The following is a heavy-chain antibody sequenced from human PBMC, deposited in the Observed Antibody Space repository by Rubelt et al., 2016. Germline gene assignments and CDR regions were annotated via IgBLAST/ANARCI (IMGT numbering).Heavy chain of an antibody. D-gene: IGHD2-2*01. V-gene: IGHV3-48*02. Sequence: EVQLVESGGGLVQPGGSLRLSCAASGFTFSRYSMNWVRQAPGQGLEWVSYISSSSSPIYYADSVKGRFTISKDNAKNSLYLQMNSLRDEETAVYYCATQGYCSSTSCYGAYWGQGTLVTVSS. CDR3: ATQGYCSSTSCYGAY. J-gene: IGHJ4*02. CDR1: GFTFSRYS. CDR2: ISSSSSPI.